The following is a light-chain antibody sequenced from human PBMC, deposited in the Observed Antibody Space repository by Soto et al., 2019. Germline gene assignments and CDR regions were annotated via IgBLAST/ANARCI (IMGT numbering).Light chain of an antibody. V-gene: IGKV3-20*01. Sequence: EIVLTQSPGTLSLSPGERATLSCRASQSVSNRYLAWYQQKPGQAPRLLIYGARTRATGVPDRFSASGSGTDFSLTISRLEPEDFAVYYCQQYGTSPWTFGQGTKVDNK. J-gene: IGKJ1*01. CDR1: QSVSNRY. CDR2: GAR. CDR3: QQYGTSPWT.